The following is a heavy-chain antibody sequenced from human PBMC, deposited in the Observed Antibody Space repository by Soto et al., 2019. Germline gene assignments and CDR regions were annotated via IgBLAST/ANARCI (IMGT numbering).Heavy chain of an antibody. CDR1: GYTFTGYY. J-gene: IGHJ6*02. CDR3: AREGDFWSGYYGSYYYGMDV. D-gene: IGHD3-3*01. CDR2: ISAYNGNT. Sequence: ASVKVSCKASGYTFTGYYMHWVRQAPGQGLEWMGWISAYNGNTNYAQKLQGRVTMTTDTSTSTAYMELRSLRSDDTAVYYCAREGDFWSGYYGSYYYGMDVWGQGTTVTVSS. V-gene: IGHV1-18*04.